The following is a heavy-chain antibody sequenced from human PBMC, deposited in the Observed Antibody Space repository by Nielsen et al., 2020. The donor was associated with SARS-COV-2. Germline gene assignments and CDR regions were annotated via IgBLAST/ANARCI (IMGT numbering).Heavy chain of an antibody. CDR2: IYPGDSDT. Sequence: GESLKISCKGSGYSFTNYSIGWVRQMPGKGLEWMWVIYPGDSDTSYSPSFQGQVTISADKSINTAYLQWSSLKAADTAMYYCARHDYGDYIDYWGHGTMVTVSS. J-gene: IGHJ4*01. CDR1: GYSFTNYS. D-gene: IGHD4-17*01. CDR3: ARHDYGDYIDY. V-gene: IGHV5-51*01.